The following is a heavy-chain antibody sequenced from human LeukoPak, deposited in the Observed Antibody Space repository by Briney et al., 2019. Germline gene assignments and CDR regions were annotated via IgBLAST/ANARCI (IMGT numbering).Heavy chain of an antibody. J-gene: IGHJ4*01. CDR1: GGSTSSFC. V-gene: IGHV4-4*07. CDR3: ERGPAALDY. Sequence: KPSEALSPTGTVSGGSTSSFCWSWIQQPAGGALEWIARTYTSRRTTYNPSLKSPATTSVDTSKTQFSLKLSSVTAAETVVYYCERGPAALDYAGQGTPVTAYS. CDR2: TYTSRRT. D-gene: IGHD2-2*01.